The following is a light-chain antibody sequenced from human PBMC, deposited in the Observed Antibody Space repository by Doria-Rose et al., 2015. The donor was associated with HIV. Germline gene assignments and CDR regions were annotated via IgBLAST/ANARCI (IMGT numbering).Light chain of an antibody. CDR1: QDIRNF. V-gene: IGKV1-33*01. CDR2: GAS. CDR3: QQYHSVPLT. J-gene: IGKJ4*01. Sequence: SASVGDRVTITCQASQDIRNFLNWYQQKPGTAPKVLIFGASNLQPGVPSKFSGSGSGTEFTLTISSLQPEDVATYYCQQYHSVPLTFGGGTKVEIK.